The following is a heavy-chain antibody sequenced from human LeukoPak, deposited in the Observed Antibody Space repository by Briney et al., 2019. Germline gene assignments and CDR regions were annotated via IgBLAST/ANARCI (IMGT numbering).Heavy chain of an antibody. Sequence: ASVKVSCKASGGTFSSYAISWVRQAPGQGLEWMGGIIPIFGTANYAQKLQGRVTITADESTSTAYMELSSLRSEDTAVYYCASLYDSSGYQNPFDYWGQGTLVTVSS. D-gene: IGHD3-22*01. J-gene: IGHJ4*02. CDR1: GGTFSSYA. V-gene: IGHV1-69*13. CDR2: IIPIFGTA. CDR3: ASLYDSSGYQNPFDY.